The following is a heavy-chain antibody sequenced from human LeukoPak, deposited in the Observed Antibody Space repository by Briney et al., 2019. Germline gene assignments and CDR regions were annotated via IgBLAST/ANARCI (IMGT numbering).Heavy chain of an antibody. D-gene: IGHD2-15*01. CDR1: GGSISSYY. V-gene: IGHV4-59*01. CDR3: ARGLGMDHHSGGSDWFDP. J-gene: IGHJ5*02. Sequence: SGTPSPTCTVSGGSISSYYWIWVRQPPGEGLEWVGDIYYSGSTNYNPSLKSRVTISVDTSKNQFSLRLSSVTAADTAVYYCARGLGMDHHSGGSDWFDPWGQGTLVTVSS. CDR2: IYYSGST.